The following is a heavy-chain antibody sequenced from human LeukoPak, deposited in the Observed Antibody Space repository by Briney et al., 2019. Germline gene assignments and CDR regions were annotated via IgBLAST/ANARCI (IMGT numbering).Heavy chain of an antibody. CDR2: INHSGST. V-gene: IGHV4-34*01. Sequence: KASETLSLTCAVYDGSFSGYYWSWIRQPPGKGLEWIGEINHSGSTNYNPSLKSRVTISLDTSKNHFSLKLSSVTAADTAVYYCARYSGSYPHDAFDIWGQGTMVTVSS. D-gene: IGHD1-26*01. CDR1: DGSFSGYY. CDR3: ARYSGSYPHDAFDI. J-gene: IGHJ3*02.